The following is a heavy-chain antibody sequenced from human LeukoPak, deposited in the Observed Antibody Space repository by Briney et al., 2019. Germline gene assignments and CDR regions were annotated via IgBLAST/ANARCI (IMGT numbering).Heavy chain of an antibody. J-gene: IGHJ3*01. V-gene: IGHV4-30-4*01. CDR1: GGSISSGDYY. CDR2: IDDRGNT. CDR3: ARGQQGYCSSSSCLFDF. D-gene: IGHD2-15*01. Sequence: SQTLSLTCTVSGGSISSGDYYWGWIRQPPGKGLEWIGNIDDRGNTDYNPSLKSRVTISIDTSKNQFSLKLKSVTAADTAVYYCARGQQGYCSSSSCLFDFWGQGTMVTVSS.